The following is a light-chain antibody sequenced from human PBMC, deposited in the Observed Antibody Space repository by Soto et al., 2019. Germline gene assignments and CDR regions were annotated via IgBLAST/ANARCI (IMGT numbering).Light chain of an antibody. CDR2: RAS. CDR1: QSVGLN. J-gene: IGKJ1*01. CDR3: QQNNNWPPWT. Sequence: EIVMTQSPATLSLYPGERATLSYRASQSVGLNLAWYQQKPGQAPRLLIYRASARATDVPARFSGSGSGTDFTLTISSLQSDDFAVYYCQQNNNWPPWTFGQGTKVDIK. V-gene: IGKV3-15*01.